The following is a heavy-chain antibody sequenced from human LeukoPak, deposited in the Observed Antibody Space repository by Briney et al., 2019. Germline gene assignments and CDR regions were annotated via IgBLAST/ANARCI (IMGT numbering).Heavy chain of an antibody. V-gene: IGHV1-8*01. J-gene: IGHJ4*02. CDR1: GYTFTSYD. D-gene: IGHD5-24*01. Sequence: ASVKVSCKASGYTFTSYDINWVRQATGQGLEWMGWMNPNSGNTGYAQKFQGRVTMTRNTSISTAYMELSSLRSEDTAVYYCARTQLDGYNAHFDCWGQGTLVTVSS. CDR2: MNPNSGNT. CDR3: ARTQLDGYNAHFDC.